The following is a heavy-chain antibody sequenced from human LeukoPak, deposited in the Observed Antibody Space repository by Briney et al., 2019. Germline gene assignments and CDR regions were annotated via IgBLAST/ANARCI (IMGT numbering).Heavy chain of an antibody. Sequence: PSETLSLTCTVSGYSISSGYYWGWIRQPPGKGLEWIGSIYYSGSTYYNPSLNSRVTISVDTSKNQSSLKLSSVTAADTAVYCCARLGWWDSWGQGTLVTVSS. J-gene: IGHJ4*02. V-gene: IGHV4-38-2*02. CDR1: GYSISSGYY. CDR2: IYYSGST. CDR3: ARLGWWDS. D-gene: IGHD2-15*01.